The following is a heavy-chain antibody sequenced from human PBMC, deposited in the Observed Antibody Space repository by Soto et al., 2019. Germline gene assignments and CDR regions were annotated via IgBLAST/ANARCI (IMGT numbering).Heavy chain of an antibody. D-gene: IGHD3-22*01. CDR3: ARDSRSGYYLDY. CDR1: GDSISSGGYS. J-gene: IGHJ4*02. V-gene: IGHV4-30-2*01. CDR2: IYHSGGT. Sequence: QLQLQESGSGLVKPSQTLSLTCAVSGDSISSGGYSWNWIRQPPGKGLEWIGYIYHSGGTDYNPSLKSRVTITVDNSNTQFSLKLSSVTAADTAVYYCARDSRSGYYLDYWRQGTLVTASS.